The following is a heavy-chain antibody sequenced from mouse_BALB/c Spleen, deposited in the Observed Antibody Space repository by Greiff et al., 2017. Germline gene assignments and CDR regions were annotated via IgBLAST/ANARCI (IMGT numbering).Heavy chain of an antibody. D-gene: IGHD1-1*01. CDR1: GYSFTGYY. V-gene: IGHV1-31*01. CDR3: ARWDYGSSWDY. Sequence: EVQLQESGPELVKPGASVKISCKASGYSFTGYYMHWVKQSHVKSLEWIGRINPYNGATSYNQNFKDKASLTVDKSSSTAYMELHSLTSEDSAVYYCARWDYGSSWDYWGQGTTLTVSS. J-gene: IGHJ2*01. CDR2: INPYNGAT.